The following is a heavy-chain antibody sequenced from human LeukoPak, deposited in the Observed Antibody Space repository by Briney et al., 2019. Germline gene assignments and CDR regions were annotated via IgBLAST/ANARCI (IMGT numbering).Heavy chain of an antibody. J-gene: IGHJ3*02. CDR2: IYYSGST. CDR3: ARVISTGYDAFDI. V-gene: IGHV4-59*01. Sequence: SETLSLTCTVSGGSISSYYWSWIRQPPGKGLEWIGYIYYSGSTNYNPSLKSRVTISVDTSKNQFSLKLSSVTAADTAVYYCARVISTGYDAFDIWGQGTMVTVSS. D-gene: IGHD3-22*01. CDR1: GGSISSYY.